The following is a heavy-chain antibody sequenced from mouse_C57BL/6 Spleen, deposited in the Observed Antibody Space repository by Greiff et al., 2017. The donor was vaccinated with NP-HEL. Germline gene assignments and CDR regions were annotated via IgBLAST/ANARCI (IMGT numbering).Heavy chain of an antibody. V-gene: IGHV1-82*01. CDR3: ARPHYYGSSYVLDWYFDV. CDR1: GYAFSSSW. D-gene: IGHD1-1*01. J-gene: IGHJ1*03. Sequence: QVQLKESGPELVKPGASVKISCKASGYAFSSSWMNWVKQRPGKGLEWIGRIYPGDGDTNYNGKFKGKATLTPDKSSSTAYMQLSSLTSEDSAVYFCARPHYYGSSYVLDWYFDVWGTGTTVTVSS. CDR2: IYPGDGDT.